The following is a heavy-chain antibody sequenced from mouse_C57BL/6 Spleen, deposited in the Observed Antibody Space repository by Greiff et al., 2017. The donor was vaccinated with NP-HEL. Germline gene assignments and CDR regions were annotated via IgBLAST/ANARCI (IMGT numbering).Heavy chain of an antibody. J-gene: IGHJ4*01. CDR1: GYTFTDYE. Sequence: QVQLQQSGAELVRPGASVTLSCNASGYTFTDYEMHWVKQTPVHGLEWIGAIDPETVGTSYNQKFKGKAILTADKSSSTAYMELRSLTSEDSTVYYCTTSYEYAIYYAMDYWGQGTSVTVSS. CDR3: TTSYEYAIYYAMDY. CDR2: IDPETVGT. D-gene: IGHD2-4*01. V-gene: IGHV1-15*01.